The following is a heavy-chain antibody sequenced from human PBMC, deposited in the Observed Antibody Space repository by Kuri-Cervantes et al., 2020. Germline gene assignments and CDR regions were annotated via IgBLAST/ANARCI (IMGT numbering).Heavy chain of an antibody. V-gene: IGHV3-7*03. CDR3: AKDSHAARDS. CDR2: IKEDGSEK. Sequence: GGSLRLSCAASGFTFSSYALTWVRQAPGKGLEWVANIKEDGSEKQYADPVKGRFTISRDNAKNSLSLQMDSLRAEDTALYYCAKDSHAARDSWGQGTLVTVSS. J-gene: IGHJ4*02. D-gene: IGHD6-6*01. CDR1: GFTFSSYA.